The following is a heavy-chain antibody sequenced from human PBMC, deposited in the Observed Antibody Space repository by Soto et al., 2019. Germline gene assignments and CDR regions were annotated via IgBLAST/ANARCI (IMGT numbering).Heavy chain of an antibody. J-gene: IGHJ4*02. Sequence: QVQLVESGGGVVQPGRSLRLSCAASGFTFSSYAMHWVRQAPGKGPEWVAVISYDGSNKYYADSVKGRFTISRDNSKNTLYLQMNSLRAEDTAVYYCARLYSGSSFDYWGQGTLVTVSS. CDR1: GFTFSSYA. D-gene: IGHD1-26*01. CDR3: ARLYSGSSFDY. V-gene: IGHV3-30-3*01. CDR2: ISYDGSNK.